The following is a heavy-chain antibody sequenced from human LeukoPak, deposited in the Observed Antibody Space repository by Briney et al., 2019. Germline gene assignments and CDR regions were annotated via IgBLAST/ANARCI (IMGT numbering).Heavy chain of an antibody. CDR2: ISGSGGST. D-gene: IGHD1-26*01. Sequence: GGSLRLSCAASGFTFSSYAMSWVRQAPGKGLEWVSAISGSGGSTYYADSVKGRFAISRGNSKNTLYLQMDSLRAGHTAVYYWSKSPPIVGTIPNYYWGQGTLVTVSS. CDR3: SKSPPIVGTIPNYY. V-gene: IGHV3-23*01. J-gene: IGHJ4*02. CDR1: GFTFSSYA.